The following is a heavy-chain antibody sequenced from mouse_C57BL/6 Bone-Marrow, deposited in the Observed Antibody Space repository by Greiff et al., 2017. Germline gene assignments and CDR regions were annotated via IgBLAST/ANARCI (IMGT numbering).Heavy chain of an antibody. V-gene: IGHV3-1*01. CDR1: GYSITSGYD. Sequence: EVKLEESGPGMVKPSQSLSLTCTVTGYSITSGYDWHWIRHFPGNKLEWMGYISYSGSTNYNPSLKSRISITHDTSKNHFFLKLNSVTTEDTATYYCARDRGLTGGFAYWGQGTLVTVSA. J-gene: IGHJ3*01. CDR2: ISYSGST. D-gene: IGHD1-1*01. CDR3: ARDRGLTGGFAY.